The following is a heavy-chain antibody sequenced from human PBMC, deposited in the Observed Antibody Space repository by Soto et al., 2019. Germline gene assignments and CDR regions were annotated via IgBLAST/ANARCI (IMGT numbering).Heavy chain of an antibody. Sequence: QVQLQESGPGLVKPSETLSVTCTVSGGSVSSRSHFWSWIRQAPGGGLRWSGDIYYSGSTNYNPSLKSRATLSVDTSRNQFSLRLTSVTAADTAVYYCARYDAESGSNKLDPWGQGTLVTVSS. CDR1: GGSVSSRSHF. D-gene: IGHD5-12*01. CDR2: IYYSGST. CDR3: ARYDAESGSNKLDP. J-gene: IGHJ5*02. V-gene: IGHV4-61*01.